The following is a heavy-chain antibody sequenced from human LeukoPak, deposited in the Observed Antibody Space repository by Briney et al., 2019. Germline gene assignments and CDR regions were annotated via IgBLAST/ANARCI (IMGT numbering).Heavy chain of an antibody. CDR2: INHSGST. CDR1: GGSISTSNYY. Sequence: SETLSLTCTVSGGSISTSNYYWGWIRQPPGKGLEWIGEINHSGSTNYNPSLKSRVTISVDTSKNQFSLKLSSVTAADTAVYYCARHHHGRVVAATPGYYYYMDVWGKGTTVTISS. CDR3: ARHHHGRVVAATPGYYYYMDV. V-gene: IGHV4-39*01. D-gene: IGHD2-15*01. J-gene: IGHJ6*03.